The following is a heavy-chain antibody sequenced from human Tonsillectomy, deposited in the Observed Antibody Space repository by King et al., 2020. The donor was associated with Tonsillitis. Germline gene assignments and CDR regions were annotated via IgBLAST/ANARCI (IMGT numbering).Heavy chain of an antibody. V-gene: IGHV4-30-4*01. D-gene: IGHD3-10*01. J-gene: IGHJ4*02. CDR2: IYYSGST. Sequence: VQLQESGPGLVKPSQTLSLTCTVSGGSISSGDYYWSWIRQPPGKGLEWIGYIYYSGSTYYNPSLKRRVTISVDTSTNQFSLKLSSVTAADTAVYYCAGVRGYYGSGSYYYFYYWGQGTLVTVSS. CDR3: AGVRGYYGSGSYYYFYY. CDR1: GGSISSGDYY.